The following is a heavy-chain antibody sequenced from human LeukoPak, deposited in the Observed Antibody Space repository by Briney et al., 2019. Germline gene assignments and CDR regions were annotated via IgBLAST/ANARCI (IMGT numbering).Heavy chain of an antibody. J-gene: IGHJ4*02. CDR1: GGSISSYY. CDR3: ARDRSAGS. V-gene: IGHV4-59*01. CDR2: IYYSGST. Sequence: PSGTLSLTCTVSGGSISSYYRSWIRQPPGKGLEWIGYIYYSGSTNYNPSLKSRVTISVDTSKNQFSLKLSSVTAADTAVYYCARDRSAGSWGQGTLVTVSS.